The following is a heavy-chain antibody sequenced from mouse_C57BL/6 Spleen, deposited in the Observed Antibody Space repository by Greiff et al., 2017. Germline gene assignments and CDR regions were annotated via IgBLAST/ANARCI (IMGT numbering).Heavy chain of an antibody. CDR2: IYPGSGNT. D-gene: IGHD1-1*01. CDR3: AREAYYYGSSYGYAMDY. J-gene: IGHJ4*01. CDR1: GYTFTDYY. V-gene: IGHV1-76*01. Sequence: VQLQQSGAELVRPGASVKLSCKASGYTFTDYYINWVKQRPGQGLEWIARIYPGSGNTYYNEKFKGKATLTAEKSSSTAYMQLSSLTSEDSAVYFCAREAYYYGSSYGYAMDYWGQGTSVTVSS.